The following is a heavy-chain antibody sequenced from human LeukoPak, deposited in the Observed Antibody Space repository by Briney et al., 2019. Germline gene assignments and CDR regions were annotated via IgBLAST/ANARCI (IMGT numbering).Heavy chain of an antibody. V-gene: IGHV1-69*05. CDR2: IIPIFGTA. CDR3: ASRIVGATGDYFDY. J-gene: IGHJ4*02. D-gene: IGHD1-26*01. CDR1: GGTFSSYA. Sequence: GASVKVSCKASGGTFSSYAISWVRQAPGQGLEWMGRIIPIFGTANYAQKFQGRVTITTDESTSTAYMELSSLRSEDPAVYYGASRIVGATGDYFDYWGQGTVVTVSS.